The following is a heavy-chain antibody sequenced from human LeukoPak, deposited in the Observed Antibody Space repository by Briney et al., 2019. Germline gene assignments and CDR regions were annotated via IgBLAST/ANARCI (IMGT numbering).Heavy chain of an antibody. V-gene: IGHV4-59*01. CDR1: GGSISSYY. CDR3: ARALRLGYYFDY. CDR2: IYYSGST. J-gene: IGHJ4*02. D-gene: IGHD3-16*01. Sequence: SATLSLTCTVSGGSISSYYWSWIRQPPGKGLEWIGYIYYSGSTNYNPSLKSRVTISVDTSKNQFSLQLSSVTAADTAVYYCARALRLGYYFDYWGQGTLVTVSS.